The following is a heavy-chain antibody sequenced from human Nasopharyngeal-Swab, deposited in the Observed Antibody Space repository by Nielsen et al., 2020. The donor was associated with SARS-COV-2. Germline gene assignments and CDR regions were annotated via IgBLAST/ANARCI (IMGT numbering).Heavy chain of an antibody. Sequence: WIRQPPGKGLEWISYITTTCSNTYNTDSVKGRFTISRDNSKNSLYLQMNSLRTEDTALYYCAKVPTPYCGGDCYGDSFDYWGQGTLVTVSS. V-gene: IGHV3-11*05. CDR2: ITTTCSNT. D-gene: IGHD2-21*02. CDR3: AKVPTPYCGGDCYGDSFDY. J-gene: IGHJ4*02.